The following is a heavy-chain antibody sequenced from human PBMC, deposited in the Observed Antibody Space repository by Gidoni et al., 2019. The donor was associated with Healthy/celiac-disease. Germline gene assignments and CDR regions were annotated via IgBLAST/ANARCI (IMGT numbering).Heavy chain of an antibody. CDR3: AKLGAYYYDSSGYQREEFDY. Sequence: QVQLVESGGGVVQPGRSLRLSCAASGFTFSSYCMHWVRQAPGKGLEWVAVISYDGSNKYYADSVKGRFTISRDNSKNTLYLQMNSLRAEDTAVYYCAKLGAYYYDSSGYQREEFDYWGQGTLVTVSS. CDR1: GFTFSSYC. V-gene: IGHV3-30*18. CDR2: ISYDGSNK. D-gene: IGHD3-22*01. J-gene: IGHJ4*02.